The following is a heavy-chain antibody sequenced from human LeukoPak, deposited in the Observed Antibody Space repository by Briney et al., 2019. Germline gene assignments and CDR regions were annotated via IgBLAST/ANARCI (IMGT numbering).Heavy chain of an antibody. J-gene: IGHJ1*01. D-gene: IGHD1-26*01. CDR2: ISSSGSTI. CDR1: GFTFSSYE. V-gene: IGHV3-48*03. CDR3: ARNSGSYYGYFQH. Sequence: GGSLRLSCAASGFTFSSYEMNWVRQAPGKGLEWVSYISSSGSTIYYADSVKGRFTISRDNAKNSLYLQMNSLRAEDTAVYYCARNSGSYYGYFQHWGQGTLVTVSS.